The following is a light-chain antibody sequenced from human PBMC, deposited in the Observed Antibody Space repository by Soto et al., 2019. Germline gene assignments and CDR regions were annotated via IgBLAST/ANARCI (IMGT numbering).Light chain of an antibody. J-gene: IGKJ4*01. CDR3: QQGYTRLT. CDR2: GAS. V-gene: IGKV3D-7*01. CDR1: QSVSSSY. Sequence: EIVMTQSPATLSLSPGERATLSCRASQSVSSSYLSWYQQKPGQAPRLLIYGASTRATGIPARFSGSGSGTDFTLTISRLQPEDFADYYCQQGYTRLTFGGGTKVEIK.